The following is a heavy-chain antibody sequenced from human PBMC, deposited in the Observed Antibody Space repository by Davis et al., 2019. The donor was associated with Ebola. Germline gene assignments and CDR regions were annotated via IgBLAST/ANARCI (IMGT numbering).Heavy chain of an antibody. CDR2: TYYRSKWYN. CDR3: ARRYSISWYDL. CDR1: GDSVSRNSVA. J-gene: IGHJ5*02. V-gene: IGHV6-1*01. D-gene: IGHD6-13*01. Sequence: SETLSLTCAISGDSVSRNSVAWNWIRQSPSRGLEWLGRTYYRSKWYNDYSVSVKSRVTINADTSRNQLSLQLNSLTAADTAVYYCARRYSISWYDLWGQGTLVTVSS.